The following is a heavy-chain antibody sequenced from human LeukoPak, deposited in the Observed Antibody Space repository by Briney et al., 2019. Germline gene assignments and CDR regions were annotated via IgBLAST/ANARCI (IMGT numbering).Heavy chain of an antibody. CDR1: GFTVSSNY. Sequence: GGSLRLSCAASGFTVSSNYMNGVRQAPGKGLEWVSVIYSGGSTNYADSVKGRFTISRDNSKNTLYLQMNSLRAEDTAVYYCARAGGDYYDSSGYYLGYYFDYWGQGTLVTVSS. CDR3: ARAGGDYYDSSGYYLGYYFDY. V-gene: IGHV3-53*01. J-gene: IGHJ4*02. CDR2: IYSGGST. D-gene: IGHD3-22*01.